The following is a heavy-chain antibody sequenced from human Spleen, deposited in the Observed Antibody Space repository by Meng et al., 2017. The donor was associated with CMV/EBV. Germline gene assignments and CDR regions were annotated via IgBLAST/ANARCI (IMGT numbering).Heavy chain of an antibody. J-gene: IGHJ4*02. V-gene: IGHV1-46*01. D-gene: IGHD2-8*02. CDR1: GYTFTNYY. CDR3: VRLDCTSDSCFAGGTDY. CDR2: INPSGGST. Sequence: ASVKVSCKASGYTFTNYYMHWVRQAPGLGLEWMGIINPSGGSTTYAQKFQGRVTITADKSTSISYMELSSLRSEDTAVYYCVRLDCTSDSCFAGGTDYWGQGTLVTVSS.